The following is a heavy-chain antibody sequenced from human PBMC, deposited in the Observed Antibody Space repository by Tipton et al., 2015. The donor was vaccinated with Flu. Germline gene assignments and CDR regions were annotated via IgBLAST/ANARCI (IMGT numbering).Heavy chain of an antibody. Sequence: SLRLSCAASGFTFTNYAMNWVRQAPGRGLEWVSAITGSGDVTYLTDSVKGRFTISRDNSKNTLYLQMNSLRVEDTAVYYCAKAPNSSPPRGWFDPWGQGTLVTVSS. CDR3: AKAPNSSPPRGWFDP. CDR2: ITGSGDVT. D-gene: IGHD3-10*01. J-gene: IGHJ5*02. V-gene: IGHV3-23*01. CDR1: GFTFTNYA.